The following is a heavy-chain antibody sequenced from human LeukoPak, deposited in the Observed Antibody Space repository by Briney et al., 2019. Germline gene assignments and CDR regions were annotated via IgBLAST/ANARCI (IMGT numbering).Heavy chain of an antibody. CDR1: GGTFSSYA. V-gene: IGHV1-69*13. CDR3: ARVGNYGSGSYSRGMDV. D-gene: IGHD3-10*01. Sequence: SVKVSCKASGGTFSSYAISWVRQAPGQGLEWMGGIIPIFGTANYAQKFQGRVTITADESTSTAYMELSSLRSEDTAVYYCARVGNYGSGSYSRGMDVWGKGTTVTVSS. J-gene: IGHJ6*04. CDR2: IIPIFGTA.